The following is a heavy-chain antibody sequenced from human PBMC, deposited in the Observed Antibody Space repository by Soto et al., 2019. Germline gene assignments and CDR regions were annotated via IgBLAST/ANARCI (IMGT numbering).Heavy chain of an antibody. D-gene: IGHD3-3*01. CDR3: ARDQSSNRYDFWSGSPYYFDY. CDR2: ISSNGGST. V-gene: IGHV3-64*01. Sequence: GGSLRLSCAASGFTFSSYAMHWVRQAPGKGLEYVSAISSNGGSTYYANSVKGRFTISRDNSKNTLYLQMGSLRAEDMAVYYCARDQSSNRYDFWSGSPYYFDYWGQGTLVTVSS. CDR1: GFTFSSYA. J-gene: IGHJ4*02.